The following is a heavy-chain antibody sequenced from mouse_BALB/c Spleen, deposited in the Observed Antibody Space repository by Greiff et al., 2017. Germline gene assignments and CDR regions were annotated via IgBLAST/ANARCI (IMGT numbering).Heavy chain of an antibody. CDR2: IYHGNGDT. Sequence: LQQPGAELVKPGASVKMSCKASGYTFTSYNMHWVKQTPGQGLEWIGAIYHGNGDTSYNQKFKGKATLTADTSSSTAYMQLSSLTSEDSAVYYCAYGNRRYYCDYWGQGTTLTVSS. V-gene: IGHV1-12*01. CDR3: AYGNRRYYCDY. J-gene: IGHJ2*01. D-gene: IGHD2-1*01. CDR1: GYTFTSYN.